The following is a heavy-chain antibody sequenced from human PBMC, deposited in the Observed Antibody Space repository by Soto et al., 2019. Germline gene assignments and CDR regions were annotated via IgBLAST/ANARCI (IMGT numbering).Heavy chain of an antibody. CDR1: GFTFSNAW. J-gene: IGHJ6*03. D-gene: IGHD2-15*01. CDR2: IKSKTDGGTT. Sequence: EVQLVESGGGLVKPGGSLRLSCAASGFTFSNAWMSWVRQAPGKGLEWVGRIKSKTDGGTTDYAAPVKGRFTISRDDSKNTLYLQRNSLKPEHKAVYYVPPVFCGGGSAYPNDNYYYYYYRDVGGKGTRVTFSS. V-gene: IGHV3-15*01. CDR3: PPVFCGGGSAYPNDNYYYYYYRDV.